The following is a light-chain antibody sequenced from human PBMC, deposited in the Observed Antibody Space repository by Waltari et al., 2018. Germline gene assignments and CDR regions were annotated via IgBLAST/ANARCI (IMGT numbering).Light chain of an antibody. J-gene: IGKJ1*01. CDR2: DAS. V-gene: IGKV1-33*01. CDR1: QDISHY. Sequence: DTQMTQSTSYLSASVGDRVTITCHASQDISHYLNWYQQRVGNAPKLLFYDASKLETGAPSRFSGSGSGTDFTLSISSLQPEDFATYYCLQYDNLPRTFGQGTKVDIK. CDR3: LQYDNLPRT.